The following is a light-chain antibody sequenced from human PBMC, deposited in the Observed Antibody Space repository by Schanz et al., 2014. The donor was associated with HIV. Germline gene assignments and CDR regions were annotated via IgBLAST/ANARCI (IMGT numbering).Light chain of an antibody. J-gene: IGLJ2*01. CDR3: SSYTTRSTLV. V-gene: IGLV2-14*03. Sequence: QSALTQPASVSGSLGQSITISCTGTSGDVGRYDYVSWYQQHPGQAPKLLIYDVTYRPSGISNRFSGSKSGYTASLTISGLQADDEADYYCSSYTTRSTLVFGGGTKLTVL. CDR1: SGDVGRYDY. CDR2: DVT.